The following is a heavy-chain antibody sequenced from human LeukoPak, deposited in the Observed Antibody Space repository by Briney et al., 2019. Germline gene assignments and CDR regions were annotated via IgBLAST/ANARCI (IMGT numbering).Heavy chain of an antibody. CDR2: IRSKAYGGTT. CDR1: GFTFGDYA. J-gene: IGHJ4*02. CDR3: TRGDYDILTGQT. Sequence: GRSLRLSCTASGFTFGDYAMSWVHQAPGKGLEWVGFIRSKAYGGTTEYAASVKGRFTVSRDDSKSIAYLQMNSLKTEDTAVYYCTRGDYDILTGQTWGQGTLVTVSS. D-gene: IGHD3-9*01. V-gene: IGHV3-49*04.